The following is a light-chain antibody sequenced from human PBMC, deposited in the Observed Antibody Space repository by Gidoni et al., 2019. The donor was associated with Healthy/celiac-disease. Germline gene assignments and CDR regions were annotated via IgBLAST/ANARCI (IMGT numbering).Light chain of an antibody. CDR2: DAS. Sequence: EIVLTQSPATLSLSPGERASQSVSSYLAWYQQKPGQAPRLLIYDASNRATGIPARFSGSGSGTDFPLTISSLEPEDFAVYYCQQRSNWPPMCSFGQGTKLEIK. CDR1: QSVSSY. V-gene: IGKV3-11*01. CDR3: QQRSNWPPMCS. J-gene: IGKJ2*04.